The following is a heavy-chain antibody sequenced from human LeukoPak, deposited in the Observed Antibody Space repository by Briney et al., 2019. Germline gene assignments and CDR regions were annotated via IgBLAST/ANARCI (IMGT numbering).Heavy chain of an antibody. D-gene: IGHD5-24*01. CDR1: GFTFSSYE. CDR2: ISSSGSTI. V-gene: IGHV3-48*03. J-gene: IGHJ6*02. CDR3: ARTLGMAKQPYYYYGMDV. Sequence: PGGSLRPSCAASGFTFSSYEMNWVRQAPGKGLEWVSYISSSGSTIYYADSVKGRFTISRDNAKNSLYLQMNSLRAEDTAVYYCARTLGMAKQPYYYYGMDVWGQGTTVTVSS.